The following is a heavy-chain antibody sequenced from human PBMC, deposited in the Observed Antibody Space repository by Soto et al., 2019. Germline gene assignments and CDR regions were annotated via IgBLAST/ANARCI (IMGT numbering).Heavy chain of an antibody. CDR3: ARGGRSAYYYYMGV. CDR2: VYYSGST. CDR1: GGSISTYY. V-gene: IGHV4-59*01. Sequence: PSETLSLTCTVSGGSISTYYWSWVRQPPGKGLEWIGYVYYSGSTNYNPSLKSRVTISVDTSKNQFSLKLTSVTAADTAMYYCARGGRSAYYYYMGVRGKGTTVTVSS. J-gene: IGHJ6*03.